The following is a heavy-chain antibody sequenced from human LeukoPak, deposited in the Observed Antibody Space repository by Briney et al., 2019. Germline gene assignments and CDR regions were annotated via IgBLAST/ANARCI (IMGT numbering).Heavy chain of an antibody. CDR3: ARDGDSSSWDYAFDI. CDR2: IYYSGTT. Sequence: SETLSLTCTVSGGSITSYYWSWIRQPPGKGLEWIGFIYYSGTTNYNPSLKSRVTISVDMSKNQFSLKLSSVTAADTAVYYCARDGDSSSWDYAFDIWGQGTKVTVSS. D-gene: IGHD6-13*01. J-gene: IGHJ3*02. V-gene: IGHV4-59*01. CDR1: GGSITSYY.